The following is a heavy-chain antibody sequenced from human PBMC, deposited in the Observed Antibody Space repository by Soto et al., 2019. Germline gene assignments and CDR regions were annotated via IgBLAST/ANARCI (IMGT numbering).Heavy chain of an antibody. D-gene: IGHD6-19*01. CDR3: ARDRSPIAVAGTVYYHYYYGMDV. Sequence: ASVKVSCKASGYTFTGYYMHWVRQAPGQGLEWMGWINPNSGGTNYAQKFQGWVTMTRDTSISTAYMELSRPRSDDTAVYYCARDRSPIAVAGTVYYHYYYGMDVWGQGTTVTVSS. J-gene: IGHJ6*02. CDR1: GYTFTGYY. CDR2: INPNSGGT. V-gene: IGHV1-2*04.